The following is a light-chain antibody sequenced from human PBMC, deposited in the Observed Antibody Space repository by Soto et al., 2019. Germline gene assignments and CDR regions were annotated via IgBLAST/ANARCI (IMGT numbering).Light chain of an antibody. CDR1: QSISSY. Sequence: DIQMTQSPSSLSASVGDRVTITCRASQSISSYLNWYQQKPGKAPKLLIYAASSLQSGVPSRFSGSGSGTDFTLPIRSLQPEDFATYSCPQSYSTPPTFGGGNKVELK. CDR2: AAS. V-gene: IGKV1-39*01. J-gene: IGKJ4*01. CDR3: PQSYSTPPT.